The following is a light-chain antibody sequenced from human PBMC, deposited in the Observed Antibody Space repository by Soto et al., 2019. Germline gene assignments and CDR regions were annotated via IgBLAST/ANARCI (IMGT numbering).Light chain of an antibody. CDR2: GAS. Sequence: EVVMTQSPATLSVSPGERATLSCRASQSVGRNVAWYQQKPGQAPRLLIYGASTRATGIPARFSGSASGTEFTLSISSLQSEDLAVYYCQQYNNWWTFGQGTKVEIK. J-gene: IGKJ1*01. CDR3: QQYNNWWT. V-gene: IGKV3-15*01. CDR1: QSVGRN.